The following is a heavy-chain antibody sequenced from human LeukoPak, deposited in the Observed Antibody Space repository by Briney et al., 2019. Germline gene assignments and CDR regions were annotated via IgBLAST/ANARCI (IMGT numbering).Heavy chain of an antibody. J-gene: IGHJ3*01. CDR2: INPSGGRT. Sequence: ASVKVSCKASGYTFTRFYFHWVRQAPGQGLEWMGTINPSGGRTRYRQKFQGRVTMASDTSTSTVYMELSSLRSEDTAVYHCAREFAAMVKHAFDLWGQGTMVTVSS. CDR3: AREFAAMVKHAFDL. D-gene: IGHD5-18*01. CDR1: GYTFTRFY. V-gene: IGHV1-46*01.